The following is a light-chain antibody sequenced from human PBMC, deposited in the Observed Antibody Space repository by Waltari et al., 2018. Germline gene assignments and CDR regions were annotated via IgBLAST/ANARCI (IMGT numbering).Light chain of an antibody. Sequence: ELVLTQSPGTLSLSPGERATLSCTASQSVSSNLAWYQQKPGQAPRLLIYGASTRATGIPARFSGSGSGTEFTLTISSLQSEDFAVYYCQQHDRPPLTFGGGTRVEIK. CDR3: QQHDRPPLT. CDR1: QSVSSN. J-gene: IGKJ4*01. V-gene: IGKV3-15*01. CDR2: GAS.